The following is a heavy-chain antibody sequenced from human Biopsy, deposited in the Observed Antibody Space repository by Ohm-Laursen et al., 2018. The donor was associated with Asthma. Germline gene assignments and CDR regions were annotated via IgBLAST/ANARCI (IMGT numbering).Heavy chain of an antibody. J-gene: IGHJ6*02. CDR2: ISSSGSTD. CDR3: ARVFESSEWGPFYHFGLDV. D-gene: IGHD6-25*01. V-gene: IGHV3-11*01. Sequence: SLRLSCTASGFSFSDYYMTWMRQAPGKGLEWVSSISSSGSTDYPAESVKGRFTISRDNAQKSLFLQMGSLRAEDTAIYYCARVFESSEWGPFYHFGLDVWGQGTTVAVS. CDR1: GFSFSDYY.